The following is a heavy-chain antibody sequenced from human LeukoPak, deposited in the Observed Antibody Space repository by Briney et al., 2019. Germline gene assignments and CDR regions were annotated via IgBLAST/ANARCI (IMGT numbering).Heavy chain of an antibody. Sequence: ASVKVSCKASGYTFTSYDINWVRQAPGQGLEWMGWISTYNGNTNYAQKVQGRVTMTTDTSTNTAYMELSSLRSEDTAVYYCARRYCSSTSCYRTPKTWFDPGGQGTLVTVSS. CDR2: ISTYNGNT. CDR1: GYTFTSYD. V-gene: IGHV1-18*01. CDR3: ARRYCSSTSCYRTPKTWFDP. J-gene: IGHJ5*02. D-gene: IGHD2-2*01.